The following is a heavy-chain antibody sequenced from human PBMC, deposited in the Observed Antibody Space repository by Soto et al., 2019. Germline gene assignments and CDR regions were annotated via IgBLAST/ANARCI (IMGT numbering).Heavy chain of an antibody. V-gene: IGHV4-34*01. Sequence: SETLSLTCAVYGKSLSGYYWSWIRQPPGKALEWIGEINHSGNANYNPSLKSRVTISVDTSKNQLFLNLSSVTAADTAMYYCARHHVRGRTIAGAAEFWGQGTLVTVSS. D-gene: IGHD1-26*01. CDR2: INHSGNA. CDR3: ARHHVRGRTIAGAAEF. J-gene: IGHJ4*02. CDR1: GKSLSGYY.